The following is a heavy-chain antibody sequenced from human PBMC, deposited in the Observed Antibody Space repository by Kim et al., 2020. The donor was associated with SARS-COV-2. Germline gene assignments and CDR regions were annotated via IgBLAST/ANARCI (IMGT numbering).Heavy chain of an antibody. Sequence: YADSVKGRFTIYRDDSKNTLYLQMNSLRAEDSAVYYCAKATSAYYHTGMDVWGQGTTVTVSS. J-gene: IGHJ6*02. CDR3: AKATSAYYHTGMDV. V-gene: IGHV3-23*01. D-gene: IGHD3-22*01.